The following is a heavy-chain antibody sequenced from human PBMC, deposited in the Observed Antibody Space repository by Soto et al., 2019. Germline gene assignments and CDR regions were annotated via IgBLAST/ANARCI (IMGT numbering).Heavy chain of an antibody. Sequence: ASVKVSCKASGGTFSSYTISWVRQAPGQGLEWMGRIIPILGIANYAQKFQGRVTITADKSTSTAYMELSSLRSEDTAVYYCARGGGGIILYNWFDPWGQGTLVTVSS. CDR2: IIPILGIA. D-gene: IGHD2-15*01. V-gene: IGHV1-69*02. CDR3: ARGGGGIILYNWFDP. CDR1: GGTFSSYT. J-gene: IGHJ5*02.